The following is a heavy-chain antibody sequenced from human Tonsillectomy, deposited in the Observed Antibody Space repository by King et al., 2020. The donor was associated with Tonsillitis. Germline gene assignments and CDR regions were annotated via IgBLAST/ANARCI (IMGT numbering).Heavy chain of an antibody. D-gene: IGHD1-26*01. J-gene: IGHJ3*01. CDR3: ARASGGLSGSYPLNAFDV. Sequence: QLVQSGGGLVQTGGSLRLSCAASGFTFSSYAMSWVRQAPGKGLEWVSTLSGSGRSTYYADSVKGRLTISRDNSKNTLYLQMSRLRAEDTAVYYCARASGGLSGSYPLNAFDVWGQGTMVTVS. CDR1: GFTFSSYA. CDR2: LSGSGRST. V-gene: IGHV3-23*04.